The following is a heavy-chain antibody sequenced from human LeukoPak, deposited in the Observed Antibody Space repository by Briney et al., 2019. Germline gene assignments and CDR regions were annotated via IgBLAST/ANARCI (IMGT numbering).Heavy chain of an antibody. D-gene: IGHD4-17*01. CDR1: GGSFSGYY. J-gene: IGHJ4*02. CDR2: INHSGST. CDR3: ARRRTYGDYVDY. Sequence: SSETLSLTCAVYGGSFSGYYWSWIRRPPGKGLEWIGEINHSGSTNYNPSLKSRVTISVDTSKNQFSLKLSSVTAADTAVYYCARRRTYGDYVDYWGQGTLVTVSS. V-gene: IGHV4-34*01.